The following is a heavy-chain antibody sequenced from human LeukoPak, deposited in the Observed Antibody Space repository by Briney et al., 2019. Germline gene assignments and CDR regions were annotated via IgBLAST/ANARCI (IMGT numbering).Heavy chain of an antibody. CDR1: GGSFSGYY. CDR3: ARDRGSGTRNDY. D-gene: IGHD3-10*01. CDR2: INHSGST. Sequence: SETLSLTCAVYGGSFSGYYWSWIRQPPGKGLEWIGEINHSGSTNYNPSLKSRVTISVDTSKSQFSLKLSSVTAADTAVYYCARDRGSGTRNDYWGQGTLVTVSS. J-gene: IGHJ4*02. V-gene: IGHV4-34*01.